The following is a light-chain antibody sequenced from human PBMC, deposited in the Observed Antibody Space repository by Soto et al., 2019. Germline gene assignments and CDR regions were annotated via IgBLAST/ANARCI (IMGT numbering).Light chain of an antibody. CDR3: STYTGSNTPYV. CDR1: TSDIGNYNY. CDR2: QVS. J-gene: IGLJ1*01. Sequence: QSVLTQPASVSWSPGQSISISCTGATSDIGNYNYFSLYQQHPGKAPKLIIYQVSNRPSGVSNRFSGSKSGNTASLTISGLQADDEADYFCSTYTGSNTPYVFGTGTKVTVL. V-gene: IGLV2-14*01.